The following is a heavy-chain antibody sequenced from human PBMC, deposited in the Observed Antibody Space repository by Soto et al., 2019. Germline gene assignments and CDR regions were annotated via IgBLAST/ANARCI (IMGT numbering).Heavy chain of an antibody. V-gene: IGHV1-46*01. CDR2: INPSGGST. Sequence: QVQLVQSGAEVKKPGASVKVSCKASGYTFTSYYMHWVRQAPGQGLEWMGIINPSGGSTSYAQKFQGRVTXTXXXSXGTVYMELSSLGSEDTAVYYCARGQWSAVVVIPFDYWGQGTLVTVSS. D-gene: IGHD3-22*01. J-gene: IGHJ4*02. CDR1: GYTFTSYY. CDR3: ARGQWSAVVVIPFDY.